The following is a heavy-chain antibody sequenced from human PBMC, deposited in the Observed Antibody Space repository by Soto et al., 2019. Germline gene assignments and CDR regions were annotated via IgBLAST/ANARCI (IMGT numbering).Heavy chain of an antibody. CDR2: INPSGEGT. V-gene: IGHV1-46*01. CDR1: GFTITKYY. D-gene: IGHD2-2*01. CDR3: ARSHSYANSWYDC. Sequence: QVQLVQSGAEVKMPRASVKVSCRASGFTITKYYMHWVRQAPEQGLEYMGIINPSGEGTTYAQNFQGRVTQSRDTSTNTVYMELSSLRSGDTVVYFCARSHSYANSWYDCWGQGTPVTVSS. J-gene: IGHJ5*01.